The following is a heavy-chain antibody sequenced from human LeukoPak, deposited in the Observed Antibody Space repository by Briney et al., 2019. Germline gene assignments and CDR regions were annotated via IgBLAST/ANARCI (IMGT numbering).Heavy chain of an antibody. CDR3: ARTAGRTFDY. CDR2: INPSGGST. D-gene: IGHD6-6*01. CDR1: GYTFTHFY. J-gene: IGHJ4*02. V-gene: IGHV1-46*01. Sequence: ASVKVSCKPSGYTFTHFYMHWVRQAPGQGLEWMGIINPSGGSTSYAQKFQGRVTMTRDTSTSTVYMELSSLRSEDTAVYYCARTAGRTFDYWGQGTLVTVSS.